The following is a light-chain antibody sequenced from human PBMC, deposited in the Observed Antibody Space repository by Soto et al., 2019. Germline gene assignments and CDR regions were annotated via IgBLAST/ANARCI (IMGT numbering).Light chain of an antibody. CDR3: QQTHDLPRT. Sequence: ILITHSPSSLSASLIYRGTITFRASQYIGTSLAWYQQRPGEAPKLRIYGAYRLHVGVPSRFTASGSGTDFTLTITSLQPEDFGIYFCQQTHDLPRTFGLGTKV. CDR1: QYIGTS. V-gene: IGKV1-12*01. J-gene: IGKJ1*01. CDR2: GAY.